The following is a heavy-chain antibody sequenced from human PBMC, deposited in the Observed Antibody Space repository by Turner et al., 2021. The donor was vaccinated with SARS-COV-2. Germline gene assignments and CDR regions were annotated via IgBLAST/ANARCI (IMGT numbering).Heavy chain of an antibody. CDR1: GGSISSSTYY. Sequence: QMQLQESGPGLVKPSETLSLTCSVSGGSISSSTYYWGWIRQPPGKGLEWIGNIYYSGITYYNPSLKSRVTISVDTSKNQFSLKLSSVTAADTAVYYCARLMETAMDYNGMDVWGQGTTVTVSS. CDR2: IYYSGIT. J-gene: IGHJ6*02. V-gene: IGHV4-39*01. D-gene: IGHD5-18*01. CDR3: ARLMETAMDYNGMDV.